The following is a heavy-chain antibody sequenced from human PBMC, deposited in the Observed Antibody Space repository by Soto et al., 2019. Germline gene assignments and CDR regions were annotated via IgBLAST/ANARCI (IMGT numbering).Heavy chain of an antibody. CDR2: INTYNGNT. CDR3: ARGVGSGTYYNQYNWFDP. D-gene: IGHD3-10*01. CDR1: GYTFTNYG. Sequence: QVQLVQSGAEVKKPGASVKVSCKASGYTFTNYGISWVRQAPGQGLEWMGWINTYNGNTNHAQKLQGRVTMTTDTXTXTXXMELGSLRSDDTAVYYCARGVGSGTYYNQYNWFDPWGQGTLVTVSS. V-gene: IGHV1-18*01. J-gene: IGHJ5*02.